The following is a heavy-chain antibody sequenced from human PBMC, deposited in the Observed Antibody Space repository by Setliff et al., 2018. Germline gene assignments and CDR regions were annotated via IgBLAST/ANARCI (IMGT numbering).Heavy chain of an antibody. J-gene: IGHJ2*01. CDR1: GYTFTGFY. CDR3: ARDYYYYDSSGYYYANWYFDL. V-gene: IGHV1-2*06. Sequence: ASVKVSCKASGYTFTGFYMHWVRQAPGQGLEWMGRINPNSGGTNYAQKFQGRVTMTRDTSISTAYMELSRLRSDDTAVYYCARDYYYYDSSGYYYANWYFDLWGRGTLVTRLL. CDR2: INPNSGGT. D-gene: IGHD3-22*01.